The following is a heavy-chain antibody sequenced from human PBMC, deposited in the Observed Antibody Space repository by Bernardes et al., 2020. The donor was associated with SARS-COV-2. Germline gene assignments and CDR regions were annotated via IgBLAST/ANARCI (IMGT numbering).Heavy chain of an antibody. D-gene: IGHD6-19*01. CDR1: GFTFSSNW. CDR3: ARLHSSGWYYFDY. V-gene: IGHV3-7*01. Sequence: GGSLRLSCAASGFTFSSNWMSWVRQAPGKGLEWVANIKQDGSEKYYVDSVKGRFSISRDNAMHSLYLQMNSLRAEDTAVYFCARLHSSGWYYFDYWSQGTLVTVSS. J-gene: IGHJ4*02. CDR2: IKQDGSEK.